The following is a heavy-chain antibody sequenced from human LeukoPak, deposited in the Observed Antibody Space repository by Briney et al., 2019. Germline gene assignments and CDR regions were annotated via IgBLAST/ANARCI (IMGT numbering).Heavy chain of an antibody. CDR2: IGGSGGTSGDST. V-gene: IGHV3-23*01. Sequence: GGSLRLSCAASGFTFSSYAMSWVRQAPGKGLEWVSVSVIGGSGGTSGDSTYYADSVKGRFTISRDDSNNTLYPQMNNLGVEDTAVYYCAKHRSGIAASGSNYWGQGTLVSVSS. CDR1: GFTFSSYA. CDR3: AKHRSGIAASGSNY. J-gene: IGHJ4*02. D-gene: IGHD6-13*01.